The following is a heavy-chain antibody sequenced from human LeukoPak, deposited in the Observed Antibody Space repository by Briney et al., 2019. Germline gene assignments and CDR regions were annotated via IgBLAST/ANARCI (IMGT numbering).Heavy chain of an antibody. CDR3: AREVSGYLSRYFDL. V-gene: IGHV3-7*01. CDR1: GFTFTSYW. CDR2: IKQDGSEK. Sequence: PGGSLRLSCAASGFTFTSYWMSWVRQAPGKGLEWVANIKQDGSEKNYVDSVKGRFTISRDNAKNSLYLQMSSLRADDTAVYYCAREVSGYLSRYFDLWGRGTLVTVSS. D-gene: IGHD5-18*01. J-gene: IGHJ2*01.